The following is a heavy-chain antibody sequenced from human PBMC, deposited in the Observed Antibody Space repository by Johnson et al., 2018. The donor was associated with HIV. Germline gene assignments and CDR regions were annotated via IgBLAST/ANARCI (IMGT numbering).Heavy chain of an antibody. D-gene: IGHD3-16*01. CDR1: GLTFSSYA. CDR3: ARGQGGAIPHDAFDI. J-gene: IGHJ3*02. Sequence: QVQLVESGGGVVQPGRSLRLSCAASGLTFSSYAMYCVRQAPGKGLEWVAVISYDGSNKYYADSVKGRFTISRDNSKNTLYLQMNSLRAEDTAVYYCARGQGGAIPHDAFDIWGQGTMVTVSS. V-gene: IGHV3-30*04. CDR2: ISYDGSNK.